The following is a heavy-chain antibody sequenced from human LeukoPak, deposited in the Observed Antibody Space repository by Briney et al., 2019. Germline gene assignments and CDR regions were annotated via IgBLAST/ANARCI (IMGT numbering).Heavy chain of an antibody. CDR1: GFTFSSYG. Sequence: PGRSLRLSCAASGFTFSSYGMHWVRQAPGMGLEWVAVISYDGSNKYYADSVKGRFTISRDNSKNSLYLQMNSLRAEDTAVYYCANESPGYSSSWYVYWGQGTLVTVSS. J-gene: IGHJ4*02. D-gene: IGHD6-13*01. V-gene: IGHV3-30*18. CDR2: ISYDGSNK. CDR3: ANESPGYSSSWYVY.